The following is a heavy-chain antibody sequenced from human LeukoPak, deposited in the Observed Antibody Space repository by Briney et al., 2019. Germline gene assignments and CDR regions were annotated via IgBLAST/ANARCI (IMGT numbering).Heavy chain of an antibody. Sequence: SETLSLTCTVSGGSITSHYWSWIRQPPGKGLEWIGEINDSGSTNYNPSLKSRLTISVDTAKNQFSLKLSSVTAADTAVYYCAMGITMSYWGQGTLVTVSS. CDR3: AMGITMSY. CDR1: GGSITSHY. D-gene: IGHD3-22*01. J-gene: IGHJ4*02. V-gene: IGHV4-34*01. CDR2: INDSGST.